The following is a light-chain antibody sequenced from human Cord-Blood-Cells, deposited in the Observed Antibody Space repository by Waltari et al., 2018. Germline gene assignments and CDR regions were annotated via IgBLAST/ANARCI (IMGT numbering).Light chain of an antibody. CDR3: QQRSNWPPLT. V-gene: IGKV3-11*01. J-gene: IGKJ4*01. Sequence: TLSLSPGERATLSCRASQSVSSYLAWYQQKPGQAPRLLIYDASNRATGIPARFSGGGSGTDFTLTISSLEPEDFAVYYCQQRSNWPPLTFGGGTKVEIK. CDR2: DAS. CDR1: QSVSSY.